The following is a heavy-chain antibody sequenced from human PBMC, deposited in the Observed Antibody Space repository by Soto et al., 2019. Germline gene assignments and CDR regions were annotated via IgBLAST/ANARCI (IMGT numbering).Heavy chain of an antibody. CDR1: GFTFTGSA. V-gene: IGHV1-58*02. Sequence: SVKVSCKASGFTFTGSAMQWVRQARGQRLEWIGWIVIGGGNTNYAQKFRERVTITRDMSTSTAYMELSSPRSEDTAVYYCAASFTVTTDAFDIWGQGTMVTVSS. J-gene: IGHJ3*02. CDR3: AASFTVTTDAFDI. CDR2: IVIGGGNT. D-gene: IGHD4-17*01.